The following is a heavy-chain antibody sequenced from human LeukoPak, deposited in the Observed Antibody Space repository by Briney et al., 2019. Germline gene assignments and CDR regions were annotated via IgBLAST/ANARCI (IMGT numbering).Heavy chain of an antibody. CDR3: ARAITIFGVVTKGYFDY. Sequence: SETLSLTCTVSGGSISSYYWSWIRQPPGKGLEWIGEINHSGSTNYNPSLKSRVTISVDTSKNQFSLKLSSVTAADTAVYYCARAITIFGVVTKGYFDYWGQGTLVTVSS. D-gene: IGHD3-3*01. J-gene: IGHJ4*02. V-gene: IGHV4-34*01. CDR2: INHSGST. CDR1: GGSISSYY.